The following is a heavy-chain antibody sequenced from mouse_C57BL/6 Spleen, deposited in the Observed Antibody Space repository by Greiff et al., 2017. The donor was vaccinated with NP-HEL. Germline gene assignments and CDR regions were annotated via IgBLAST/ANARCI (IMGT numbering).Heavy chain of an antibody. CDR3: ASIYYDYDGRFAY. CDR1: GYAFSSSW. V-gene: IGHV1-82*01. Sequence: QVQLQQSGPELVKPGASVKISCKASGYAFSSSWMNWVKQRPGKGLEWIGRIYPGDGDTNYNGKFKGKATLTADKSSSTAYMQLSSLTSEDSAVYFCASIYYDYDGRFAYWGQGTLVTVSA. J-gene: IGHJ3*01. D-gene: IGHD2-4*01. CDR2: IYPGDGDT.